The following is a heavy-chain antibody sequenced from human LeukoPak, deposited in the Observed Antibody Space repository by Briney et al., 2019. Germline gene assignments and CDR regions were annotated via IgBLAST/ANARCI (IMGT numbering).Heavy chain of an antibody. CDR1: GFTFSSYG. Sequence: PGGSLRLSCAASGFTFSSYGMHWVRQAPGKGLEWVAVISYDGSNKYYADSVKGRFTISRDNSKNTLYLQMSSLRAEDTAVYYCAKSGGDYCSSTSCYEGFDYWGQGTLVTVSS. CDR3: AKSGGDYCSSTSCYEGFDY. J-gene: IGHJ4*02. V-gene: IGHV3-30*18. D-gene: IGHD2-2*01. CDR2: ISYDGSNK.